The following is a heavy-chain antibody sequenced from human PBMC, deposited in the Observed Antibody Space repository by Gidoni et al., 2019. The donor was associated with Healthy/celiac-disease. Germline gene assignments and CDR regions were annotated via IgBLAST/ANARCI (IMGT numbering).Heavy chain of an antibody. CDR1: GFTFSSYS. CDR2: ISSSSSYI. Sequence: EVQLVESGGGLVKPGGSLRLSCAASGFTFSSYSMNWVRQAPGKGLEWVSSISSSSSYIYYADSVKGRFTISRDNAKNSLYLQMNSLRAEDTAVYYCARDWVTTVVTPGYYGMDVWGQGTTVTVSS. D-gene: IGHD4-17*01. CDR3: ARDWVTTVVTPGYYGMDV. V-gene: IGHV3-21*01. J-gene: IGHJ6*02.